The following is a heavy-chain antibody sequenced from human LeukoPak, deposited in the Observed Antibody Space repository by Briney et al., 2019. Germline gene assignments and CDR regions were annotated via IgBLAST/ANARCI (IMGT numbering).Heavy chain of an antibody. J-gene: IGHJ4*01. V-gene: IGHV4-34*01. Sequence: PSETLSLTCAVYGGSFSGYHWSWIRQPPGKGLEWIGEINHSGSTNYNPSLKSRVTISVDTSKNQFSLKLSSVTAADTAVYYCARGRDGSGSSYPLDYWGQGTMVTVSS. CDR2: INHSGST. D-gene: IGHD3-10*01. CDR1: GGSFSGYH. CDR3: ARGRDGSGSSYPLDY.